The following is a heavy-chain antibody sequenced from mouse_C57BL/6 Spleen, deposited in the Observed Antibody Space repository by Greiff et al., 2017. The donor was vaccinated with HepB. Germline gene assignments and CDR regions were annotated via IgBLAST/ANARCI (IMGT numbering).Heavy chain of an antibody. Sequence: QVQLQQPGAELVKPGASVKLSCKASGYTFTNYWMQWVKQRPGQGLEWIGEIDPSASYTNYNQKFKGKATLTVDHSSSTAYMQISSLTSEDSAVYYCARGPAEVTLDAMDYWGQGTSVTVSS. D-gene: IGHD3-2*02. J-gene: IGHJ4*01. CDR2: IDPSASYT. V-gene: IGHV1-50*01. CDR1: GYTFTNYW. CDR3: ARGPAEVTLDAMDY.